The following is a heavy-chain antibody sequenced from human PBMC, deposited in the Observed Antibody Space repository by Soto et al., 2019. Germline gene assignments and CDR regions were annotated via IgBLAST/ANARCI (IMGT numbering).Heavy chain of an antibody. CDR3: ARLGGYYQSLDS. CDR2: IYYTGTT. CDR1: GGSMISYY. J-gene: IGHJ5*01. D-gene: IGHD3-22*01. V-gene: IGHV4-59*08. Sequence: PSETLSLTCTVSGGSMISYYWSWIRQSPGKGLEWIGYIYYTGTTRYNPSIKSRVTISVDSSKNQFSLNLRSVSAADTAVYYCARLGGYYQSLDSWGQGTLVTVSS.